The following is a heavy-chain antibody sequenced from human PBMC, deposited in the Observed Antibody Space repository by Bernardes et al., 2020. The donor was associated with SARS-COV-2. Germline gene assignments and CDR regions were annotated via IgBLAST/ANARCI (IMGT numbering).Heavy chain of an antibody. CDR2: IYYSGST. D-gene: IGHD6-13*01. CDR3: ARHRREYGNGWSSDY. V-gene: IGHV4-39*01. CDR1: GGSISSSSYY. J-gene: IGHJ4*02. Sequence: SETLSLTCTVSGGSISSSSYYWGWIRQSTGKGLEWIGSIYYSGSTYYNPSFTSRVTISVDTSKNQFSLKLSSVTAADTAVYYCARHRREYGNGWSSDYWGQGTLVTVSS.